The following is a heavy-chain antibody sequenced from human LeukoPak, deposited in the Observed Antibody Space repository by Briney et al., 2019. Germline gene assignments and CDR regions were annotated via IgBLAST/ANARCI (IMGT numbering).Heavy chain of an antibody. D-gene: IGHD2/OR15-2a*01. CDR1: GFTFSSYW. CDR3: AKDTIKVYSNNNAFDI. V-gene: IGHV3-74*01. CDR2: INTDGSST. J-gene: IGHJ3*02. Sequence: GGSLRLSCAASGFTFSSYWMHWVRQAPGKGLVWVARINTDGSSTSYADSVKGRFTISSDNAKNTLYLQMNSLRAEDTVVYHCAKDTIKVYSNNNAFDIWGQGTMVTVSS.